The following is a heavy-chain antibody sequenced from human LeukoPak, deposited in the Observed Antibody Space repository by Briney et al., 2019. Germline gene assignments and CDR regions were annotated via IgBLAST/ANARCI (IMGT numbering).Heavy chain of an antibody. V-gene: IGHV4-34*01. Sequence: PSETLSLTCAVYGGSFSGYYWSWIRKPPGKGLEWIGEINHSGSTKYNPSLRSRVTISLDTSKNQFSLKLSSVTAADTAMYYCAREKIGTGTILGKDYYYMDVWGKGTTVTVSS. CDR3: AREKIGTGTILGKDYYYMDV. D-gene: IGHD1-1*01. CDR1: GGSFSGYY. CDR2: INHSGST. J-gene: IGHJ6*03.